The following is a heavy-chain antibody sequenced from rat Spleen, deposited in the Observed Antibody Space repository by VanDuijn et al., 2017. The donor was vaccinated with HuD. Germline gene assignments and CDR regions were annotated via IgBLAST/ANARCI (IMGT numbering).Heavy chain of an antibody. CDR3: AVSGYGY. CDR1: GFTFNNYG. J-gene: IGHJ2*01. Sequence: EVQLVESGGGLVQSGRSLKLSCAVSGFTFNNYGMAWVRQTPTKGLEWVASISTGGGNTYYRDSVKGRFTISRDNAKNSQYLQMDSLRSEDTATYYCAVSGYGYWGQGVMVTVSS. V-gene: IGHV5S14*01. D-gene: IGHD4-3*01. CDR2: ISTGGGNT.